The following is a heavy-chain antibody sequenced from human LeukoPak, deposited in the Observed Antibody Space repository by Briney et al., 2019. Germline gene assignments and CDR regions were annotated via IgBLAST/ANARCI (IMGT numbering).Heavy chain of an antibody. Sequence: GGSLRLSCVVSTFTFNDPYMDWVRQVPGKGLEWLGRIRSKADRYTTEYAASVNGRFTISRDDSKNSLYLQMNSLRAEDTAVYYCARVVTYYDILTGNNWFDPWGQGTLVTVSS. D-gene: IGHD3-9*01. V-gene: IGHV3-72*01. CDR3: ARVVTYYDILTGNNWFDP. J-gene: IGHJ5*02. CDR2: IRSKADRYTT. CDR1: TFTFNDPY.